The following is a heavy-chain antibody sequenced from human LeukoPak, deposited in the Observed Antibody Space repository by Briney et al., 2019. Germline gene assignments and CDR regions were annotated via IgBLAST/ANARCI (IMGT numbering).Heavy chain of an antibody. CDR2: ISYDGSNK. CDR1: GFTFSSYG. J-gene: IGHJ4*02. V-gene: IGHV3-30*18. Sequence: PGRSLRLSCAASGFTFSSYGMHWVRQAPGKGLEWVAVISYDGSNKYYADSVKGRFTIPRDNSKNTLYLQMNSPRAEDTAVYYCAKVPYGDYVFDYWGQGTLVTVSS. D-gene: IGHD4-17*01. CDR3: AKVPYGDYVFDY.